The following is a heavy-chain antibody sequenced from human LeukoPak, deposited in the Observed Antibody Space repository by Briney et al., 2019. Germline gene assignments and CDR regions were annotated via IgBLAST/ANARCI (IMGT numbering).Heavy chain of an antibody. J-gene: IGHJ4*02. Sequence: SQTLSLTCTVSGGSISSGNYYWSWLRQPAGKGLEWIGRIYTSGSTNYNPSLKSRVSISVDTSKNQFSLKLSSVTAADTAVYYCASYYYDSSGYYYPDDYWGQGTLVTVSS. V-gene: IGHV4-61*02. CDR2: IYTSGST. D-gene: IGHD3-22*01. CDR1: GGSISSGNYY. CDR3: ASYYYDSSGYYYPDDY.